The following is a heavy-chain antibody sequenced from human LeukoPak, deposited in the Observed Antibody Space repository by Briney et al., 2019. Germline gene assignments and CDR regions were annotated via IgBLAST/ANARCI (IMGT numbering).Heavy chain of an antibody. D-gene: IGHD3-3*01. CDR3: ARERQNKDFWSGGDY. J-gene: IGHJ4*02. Sequence: GGSLRLSCAASGFTFSSYAMSWVRQAPGKGLEWVSAISGSGGSTYYADSVKGRFTISRDNSKNTLYLQMNTLRPEDTAVYYCARERQNKDFWSGGDYWGQGTLVTVSS. V-gene: IGHV3-23*01. CDR1: GFTFSSYA. CDR2: ISGSGGST.